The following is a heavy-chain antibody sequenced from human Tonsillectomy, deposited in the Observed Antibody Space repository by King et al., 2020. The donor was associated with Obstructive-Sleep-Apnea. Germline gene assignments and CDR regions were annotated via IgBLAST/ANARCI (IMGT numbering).Heavy chain of an antibody. CDR1: GFTFSSYG. Sequence: VQLVESGGGVVRPGRSLRLSCAASGFTFSSYGMHWVRQAPGKGLEWVAVIWYDGSNKYYADSVKGRFTISRDNSKNTLYLQMNSLRAEDTALYYCAREERWLDPFYGMDVWGQGTTVTVSS. D-gene: IGHD6-19*01. CDR3: AREERWLDPFYGMDV. CDR2: IWYDGSNK. V-gene: IGHV3-33*01. J-gene: IGHJ6*02.